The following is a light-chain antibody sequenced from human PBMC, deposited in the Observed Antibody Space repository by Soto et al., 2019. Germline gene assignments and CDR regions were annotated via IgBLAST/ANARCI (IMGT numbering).Light chain of an antibody. Sequence: DIVMTQSPDSLAVSLGERATINCKSSQTLLYTSNKRNYLAWYQQKPGQPPKLLISWASTRESGVPARFSGSGAGTDFTLTISSLQAEDVAVYYCQQYYSPPRNTFGQGTKVEIK. V-gene: IGKV4-1*01. CDR2: WAS. J-gene: IGKJ2*01. CDR3: QQYYSPPRNT. CDR1: QTLLYTSNKRNY.